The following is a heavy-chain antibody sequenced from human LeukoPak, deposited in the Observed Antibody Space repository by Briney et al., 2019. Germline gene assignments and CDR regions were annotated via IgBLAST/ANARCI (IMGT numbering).Heavy chain of an antibody. D-gene: IGHD1-1*01. CDR2: ISGSGGNT. V-gene: IGHV3-23*01. Sequence: GGSLRLSCVGSGFTFSNNPLSWVRQAPGKGLEWVSAISGSGGNTYYADSVRGRFTISRDNSKNTLFLQMNTLSADDPAVYYCATTKQARRYFDYWGQGTLVTVSS. CDR3: ATTKQARRYFDY. CDR1: GFTFSNNP. J-gene: IGHJ4*02.